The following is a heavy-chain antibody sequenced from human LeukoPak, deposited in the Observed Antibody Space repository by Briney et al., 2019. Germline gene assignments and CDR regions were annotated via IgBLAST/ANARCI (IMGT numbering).Heavy chain of an antibody. V-gene: IGHV4-4*02. Sequence: SETLSLTCAVSGGSINSNNWWTWVRQPPGKGLEWIGEVHRSGGTNYNPSLKSRLTISLDESKNHFSLKLTSVTAADTAVYYCAREGAARNFDYWGQGILVTVSS. CDR2: VHRSGGT. D-gene: IGHD6-6*01. J-gene: IGHJ4*02. CDR1: GGSINSNNW. CDR3: AREGAARNFDY.